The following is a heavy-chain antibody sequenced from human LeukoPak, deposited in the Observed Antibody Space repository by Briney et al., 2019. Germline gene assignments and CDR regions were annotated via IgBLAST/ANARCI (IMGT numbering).Heavy chain of an antibody. CDR1: GGSITSRNNF. CDR2: IYYTGST. D-gene: IGHD4-17*01. Sequence: SETLSLTCTVSGGSITSRNNFWGWIRQPPGKGLEWIGTIYYTGSTYYNPSLKSRLTISVDTSKNQFSLRLSSVTAADTAVYFCARDPYGDYVFDYWGQGTLVTVSS. V-gene: IGHV4-39*07. J-gene: IGHJ4*02. CDR3: ARDPYGDYVFDY.